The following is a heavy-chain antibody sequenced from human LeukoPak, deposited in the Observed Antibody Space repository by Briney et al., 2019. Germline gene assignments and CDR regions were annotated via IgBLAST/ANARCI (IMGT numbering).Heavy chain of an antibody. D-gene: IGHD3-10*01. V-gene: IGHV4-4*07. J-gene: IGHJ6*03. CDR3: ARLGPYYGSGSYYDHYYYYMDV. CDR2: IYTSGST. CDR1: GGSISSYY. Sequence: PSETLSLTCTVSGGSISSYYWSWIRQPAGKGLEWIGRIYTSGSTNYNPSLKSRVTMSVDTSKNQFSLKLSSVTAADTAVYYCARLGPYYGSGSYYDHYYYYMDVWGKGTTVTISS.